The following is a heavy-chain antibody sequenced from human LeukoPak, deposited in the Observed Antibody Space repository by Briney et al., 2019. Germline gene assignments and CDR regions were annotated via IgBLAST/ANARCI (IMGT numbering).Heavy chain of an antibody. CDR3: ARRVAGYYYYYHKGG. CDR1: GGSISSGSYY. V-gene: IGHV4-61*02. CDR2: IYTSGST. Sequence: SETLSLTCTVSGGSISSGSYYWSWIRQPAGKGLEWIGRIYTSGSTNYNPSLKSRVTISVDTSKNQFSLKLSSVTAADTAVYYCARRVAGYYYYYHKGGLGKGTTGNGSS. J-gene: IGHJ6*03.